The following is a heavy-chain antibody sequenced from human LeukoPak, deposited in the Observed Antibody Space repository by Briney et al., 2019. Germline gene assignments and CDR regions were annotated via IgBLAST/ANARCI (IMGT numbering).Heavy chain of an antibody. CDR1: GFTFHDYG. D-gene: IGHD4-23*01. Sequence: GGSLRLSCEASGFTFHDYGMHWVRQAPGKGLEWVAVISYDGSNKYYTDSVKGRFTISRDNSKNTLYLQMNSLRAEDTAVYYCAKDRTAGYGGLVDYWGQGTLVTVSS. V-gene: IGHV3-30*18. J-gene: IGHJ4*02. CDR2: ISYDGSNK. CDR3: AKDRTAGYGGLVDY.